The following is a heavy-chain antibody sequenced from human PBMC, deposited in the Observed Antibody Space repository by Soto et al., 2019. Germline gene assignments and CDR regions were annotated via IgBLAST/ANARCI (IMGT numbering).Heavy chain of an antibody. CDR2: ISAYNGNT. Sequence: QVELVQSGAEVKKPGASVKVSCKASGYTFTSYGISWVRQAPGQGLEWMGWISAYNGNTNYAQKLQGRVTMTTDTSTSTAFMELRCLRSDDTAVYYCARVDIAAAGLNWFDPWGQGTLVTVSS. V-gene: IGHV1-18*01. D-gene: IGHD6-13*01. J-gene: IGHJ5*02. CDR3: ARVDIAAAGLNWFDP. CDR1: GYTFTSYG.